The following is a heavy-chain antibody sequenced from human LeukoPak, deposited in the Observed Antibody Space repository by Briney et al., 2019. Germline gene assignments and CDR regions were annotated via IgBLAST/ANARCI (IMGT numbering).Heavy chain of an antibody. V-gene: IGHV4-38-2*02. CDR3: AIRYSSSWYSDAFDI. Sequence: SETLSLTCTVSGYSISSGYYWGWIRQPPGKGLEWIGSIYHSGSTSWIGSIYHSGSTSYNPSLKSRVTISVDTSENQFSLKLSSVAAADTAVYYCAIRYSSSWYSDAFDIWGQGTLVTVSA. J-gene: IGHJ3*02. D-gene: IGHD6-13*01. CDR1: GYSISSGYY. CDR2: IYHSGST.